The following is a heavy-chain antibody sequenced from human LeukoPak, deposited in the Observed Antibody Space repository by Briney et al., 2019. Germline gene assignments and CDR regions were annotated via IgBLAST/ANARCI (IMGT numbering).Heavy chain of an antibody. V-gene: IGHV1-69*01. CDR1: GGIFSNYA. J-gene: IGHJ4*02. CDR2: IIPIFGTA. CDR3: ARDLAGVNIVVEPAAMIYFDC. D-gene: IGHD2-2*01. Sequence: SVTVSCTASGGIFSNYAISWVRQAPGQGLEWMGGIIPIFGTANYAEKFRGRVTITADETTSTAYMELRSLRSDDTAVYYCARDLAGVNIVVEPAAMIYFDCWGQGTLVTVSS.